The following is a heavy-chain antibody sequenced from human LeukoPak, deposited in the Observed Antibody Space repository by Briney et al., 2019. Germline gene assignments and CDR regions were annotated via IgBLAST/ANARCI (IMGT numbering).Heavy chain of an antibody. CDR1: GFTFSNYA. Sequence: GGSLRLSCAASGFTFSNYALSWVRQAPGKGLEWVSYISSSGSTIYYADSVKGRFTISRDNAKNSLYLQMNSLRAEDTAVYYCARDLYSSSWHNWFDPWGQGTLVTVSS. CDR2: ISSSGSTI. V-gene: IGHV3-48*03. D-gene: IGHD6-13*01. CDR3: ARDLYSSSWHNWFDP. J-gene: IGHJ5*02.